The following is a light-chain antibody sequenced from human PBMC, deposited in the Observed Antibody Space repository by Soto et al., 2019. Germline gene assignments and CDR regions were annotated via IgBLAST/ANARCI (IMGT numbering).Light chain of an antibody. CDR1: SSDVGGSNY. J-gene: IGLJ1*01. Sequence: LTQPASVSGSPGQSITISCTGTSSDVGGSNYVSWYQHHPGKAPKLIISEVSNRPSGVSYRFSGSKSGDTASLTISGLQAEDEADYYCCSRTTSSTYVFGPGTKVTVL. CDR2: EVS. CDR3: CSRTTSSTYV. V-gene: IGLV2-14*01.